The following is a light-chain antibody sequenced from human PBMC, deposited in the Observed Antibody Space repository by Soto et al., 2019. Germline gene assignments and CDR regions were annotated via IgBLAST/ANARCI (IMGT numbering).Light chain of an antibody. CDR1: QNISRS. J-gene: IGKJ1*01. CDR3: HQYNDWPRT. CDR2: GTC. Sequence: IRMLQSPGPLSASTAERATRSSRASQNISRSLAWYQNKPGQGHRLIIDGTCTRAGGAPGRFSGGGSGAESTPTITILQYDVFAVYYCHQYNDWPRTFGQGTKVDI. V-gene: IGKV3-15*01.